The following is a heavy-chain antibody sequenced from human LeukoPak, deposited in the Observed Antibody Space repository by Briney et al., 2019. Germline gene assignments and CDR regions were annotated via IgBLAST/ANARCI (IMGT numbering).Heavy chain of an antibody. J-gene: IGHJ4*02. CDR1: GFTFSSYT. Sequence: GGSLRLSCAASGFTFSSYTMNWVRQAPGKGLEWVSYIDLSGSTLYYVDSVKGRFTISRDNAKNSLYLQMNSLRAEDTAVYYCARDPYGSGNFWGQGTLVTVSS. CDR2: IDLSGSTL. D-gene: IGHD3-10*01. V-gene: IGHV3-48*04. CDR3: ARDPYGSGNF.